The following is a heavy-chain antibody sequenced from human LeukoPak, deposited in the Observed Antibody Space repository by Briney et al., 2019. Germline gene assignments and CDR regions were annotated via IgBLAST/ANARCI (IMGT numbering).Heavy chain of an antibody. CDR1: GFTFRDYW. J-gene: IGHJ6*02. CDR2: IQSDGNEK. Sequence: PGGSLRLSCGASGFTFRDYWMSWVRQAPGKGLEWVANIQSDGNEKNYIDSVQGRFTISRDNAKTSLYLQMNSLRAEDTAVYYCARASAVATYYGVDVWGQGTTVTVSS. V-gene: IGHV3-7*01. D-gene: IGHD6-19*01. CDR3: ARASAVATYYGVDV.